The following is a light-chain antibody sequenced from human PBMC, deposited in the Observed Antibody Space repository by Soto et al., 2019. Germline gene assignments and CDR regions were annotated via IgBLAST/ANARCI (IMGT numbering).Light chain of an antibody. CDR1: SSDVGGYNY. J-gene: IGLJ1*01. V-gene: IGLV2-14*01. CDR3: SSYTSSSTRV. CDR2: DVS. Sequence: QSVLTQPASVSGSPGQSITISCTGTSSDVGGYNYVSWYQQHPGKAPKLMIYDVSNRPSGVSNRFSGSKSGNTASLTISGRQAEDEADSYCSSYTSSSTRVFGTWTKLTVL.